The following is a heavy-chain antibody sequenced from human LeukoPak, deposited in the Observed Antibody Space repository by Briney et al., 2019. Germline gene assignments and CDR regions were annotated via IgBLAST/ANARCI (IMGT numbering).Heavy chain of an antibody. CDR1: GFTFRSYW. Sequence: GGSLRLSCVASGFTFRSYWMSWVRQAPGKGPEWVANIKEDGSERYYVDSVKGRFTISRDNAKNSLYLQMNSLRAEDTAVYYCARRGGYCSSTSCYKKFFDYWGQGTLVTVSS. J-gene: IGHJ4*02. V-gene: IGHV3-7*01. CDR2: IKEDGSER. CDR3: ARRGGYCSSTSCYKKFFDY. D-gene: IGHD2-2*02.